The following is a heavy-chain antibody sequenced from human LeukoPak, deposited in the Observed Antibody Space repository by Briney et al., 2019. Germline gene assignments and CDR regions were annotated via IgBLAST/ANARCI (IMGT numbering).Heavy chain of an antibody. CDR2: INDSGGSA. Sequence: PGGSLRLSCAASGNTFSSYAMTWVRQAPGKGLEWVSVINDSGGSAYYAGSVKGRFIISRDNSQNTLYLQMNNLRVEDTGVYYCAKATSGMTIFVVTIGEFDPWGRGKVVLVTS. CDR1: GNTFSSYA. J-gene: IGHJ5*02. D-gene: IGHD3-3*01. CDR3: AKATSGMTIFVVTIGEFDP. V-gene: IGHV3-23*01.